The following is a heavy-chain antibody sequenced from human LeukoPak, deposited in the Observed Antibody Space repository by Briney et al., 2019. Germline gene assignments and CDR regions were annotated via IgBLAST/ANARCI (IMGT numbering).Heavy chain of an antibody. CDR3: AKDLHTSAWSPTFDS. CDR2: ISASGGTT. CDR1: GFTFSTYA. V-gene: IGHV3-23*01. D-gene: IGHD2-2*01. J-gene: IGHJ4*02. Sequence: GGSLRLSCAASGFTFSTYAMSWVRQAPGKGLEWVSAISASGGTTYYADSVKGRFTISRDNSRNTLYLQMNSLRVEDTAIYYCAKDLHTSAWSPTFDSWGQGTLVTVSS.